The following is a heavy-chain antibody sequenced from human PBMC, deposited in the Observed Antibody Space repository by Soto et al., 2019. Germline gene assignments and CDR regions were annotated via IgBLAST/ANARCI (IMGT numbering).Heavy chain of an antibody. CDR1: GDSISAYS. J-gene: IGHJ5*01. CDR2: IHYNGNT. Sequence: QVQLQVSGPGLVKPSETLSLTCTVSGDSISAYSWSWVRQPPGKGLEWIGNIHYNGNTKYNPSLKSRVPMPVDTSKKQLALRLISVTAAETAIYFCAREGNLGRWLQPLESWGQGTLVTVSS. D-gene: IGHD5-18*01. CDR3: AREGNLGRWLQPLES. V-gene: IGHV4-59*01.